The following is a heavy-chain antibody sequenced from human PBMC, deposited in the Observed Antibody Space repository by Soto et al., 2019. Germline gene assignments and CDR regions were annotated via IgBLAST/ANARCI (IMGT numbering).Heavy chain of an antibody. V-gene: IGHV1-8*01. CDR2: MNPNSGNT. Sequence: QVQLEQSGAEVKKPGASVKVSCKASGYTFTSYDINWVRQATGQGLEWMGWMNPNSGNTGYAQKFQGGVTMTRNTSISTAYMELSSLRSEDTAVYYCARAYYDSSGYYFDYWGQGTLVTVSS. D-gene: IGHD3-22*01. CDR3: ARAYYDSSGYYFDY. CDR1: GYTFTSYD. J-gene: IGHJ4*02.